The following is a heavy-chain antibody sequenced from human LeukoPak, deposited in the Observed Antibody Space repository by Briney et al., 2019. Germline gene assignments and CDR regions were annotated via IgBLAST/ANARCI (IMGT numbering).Heavy chain of an antibody. D-gene: IGHD3-10*01. CDR1: GGSFSGYY. CDR3: ASKTYYYGSGSYYRKVTLPDP. CDR2: INHSGST. Sequence: SETLSLTCAVYGGSFSGYYWSWIRQPPGKGLEWIGEINHSGSTNYNPSLKSRVTISVDTSKNQFSLKLSSVTAADTAVYYCASKTYYYGSGSYYRKVTLPDPWGQGTLVTVSS. V-gene: IGHV4-34*01. J-gene: IGHJ5*02.